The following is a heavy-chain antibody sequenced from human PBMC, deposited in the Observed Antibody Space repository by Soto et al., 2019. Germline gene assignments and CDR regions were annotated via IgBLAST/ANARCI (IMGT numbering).Heavy chain of an antibody. D-gene: IGHD6-19*01. J-gene: IGHJ5*02. CDR3: ARGLGGVSVAGTRDP. Sequence: GGSLRLSCAASGFTFSSYEMNWVRQAPGKGLEWVSYISSSGSTIYYADSVKGRFTISRDNAKNSLYLQMNSLRAEDTAVYYCARGLGGVSVAGTRDPWGQGTLVTVSS. CDR2: ISSSGSTI. V-gene: IGHV3-48*03. CDR1: GFTFSSYE.